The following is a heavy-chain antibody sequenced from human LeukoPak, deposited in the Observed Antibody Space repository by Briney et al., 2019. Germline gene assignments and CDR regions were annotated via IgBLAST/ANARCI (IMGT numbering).Heavy chain of an antibody. Sequence: ASVTVSCKASGYTFTSYGISWVRQAPGQGLEWMGWISAYNGNSNYAQKLQGRVTMTTDTSTSTAYMELRSLRSDDTAVYYCARVPLEMATITFDYWGQGTLVTVSS. CDR3: ARVPLEMATITFDY. CDR1: GYTFTSYG. J-gene: IGHJ4*02. V-gene: IGHV1-18*01. CDR2: ISAYNGNS. D-gene: IGHD5-24*01.